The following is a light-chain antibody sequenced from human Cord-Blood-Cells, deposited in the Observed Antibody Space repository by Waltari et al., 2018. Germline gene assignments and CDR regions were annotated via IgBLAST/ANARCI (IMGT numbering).Light chain of an antibody. J-gene: IGKJ3*01. CDR2: KVS. CDR1: QSLVYSDGNTY. CDR3: IQGTHWPFT. V-gene: IGKV2-30*01. Sequence: DVVMTQSPLSLPVTLGQPASISCRSSQSLVYSDGNTYLNWFQQRPGQSPRRLIYKVSNRDSGVPDRVSGSGSGTDFTLKISRVEAEDVGVYYCIQGTHWPFTFGPGTKVDIK.